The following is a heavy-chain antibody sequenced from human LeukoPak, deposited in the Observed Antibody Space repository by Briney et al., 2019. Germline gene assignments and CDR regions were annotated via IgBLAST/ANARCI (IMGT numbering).Heavy chain of an antibody. CDR2: IYPGDSDT. D-gene: IGHD2-2*01. CDR3: ARIPTNAVPAAHNGFDI. CDR1: GYSFTSYW. Sequence: GASLKISCKGSGYSFTSYWIGWVRQMPGKGLEWMGIIYPGDSDTRYSPSFQGQVTISADKSIRPAYLQWSSLKASDTAMYYCARIPTNAVPAAHNGFDIWGQGTMLTVSS. V-gene: IGHV5-51*01. J-gene: IGHJ3*02.